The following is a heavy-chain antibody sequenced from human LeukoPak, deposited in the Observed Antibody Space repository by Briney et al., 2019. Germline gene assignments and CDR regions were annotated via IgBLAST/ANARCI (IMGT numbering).Heavy chain of an antibody. CDR2: ISSSSSYI. J-gene: IGHJ4*02. V-gene: IGHV3-21*01. CDR3: ARIDCSGGSCYSFH. Sequence: KAGGSLRLSCAASGFTFSSYSMNWVRQAPGKGLEWVSSISSSSSYIYYADSVKGRFTISRDNAKNSLYLQMNSLRAEDTAVYYCARIDCSGGSCYSFHWGQGTLVTVSS. CDR1: GFTFSSYS. D-gene: IGHD2-15*01.